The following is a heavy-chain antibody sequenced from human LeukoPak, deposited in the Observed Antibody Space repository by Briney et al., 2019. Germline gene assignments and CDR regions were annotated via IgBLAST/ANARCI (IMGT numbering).Heavy chain of an antibody. CDR2: IYSGGST. Sequence: PGGSLRLSCAASGFTFSRSYMSWVRQAPGKGLEWVSVIYSGGSTYYADSVKGRFTISRDNVKNTLYLQINSLRVEDTAVYYCARDGSSGWSGIDYWGQGTLVTVSS. V-gene: IGHV3-66*02. J-gene: IGHJ4*02. D-gene: IGHD6-19*01. CDR3: ARDGSSGWSGIDY. CDR1: GFTFSRSY.